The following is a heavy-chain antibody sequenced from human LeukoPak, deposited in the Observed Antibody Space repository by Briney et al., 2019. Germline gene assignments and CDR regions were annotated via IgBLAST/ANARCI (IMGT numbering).Heavy chain of an antibody. Sequence: PGGSLRLSCAASGFTFSTYWMSWVRQAPGKGLEWVANIKEDGSEKYYVDSVKGRFTISRDNAKNSLYLQMNSLRAEDTAVYYCARGEGFYYATSGYFDYWGQGTLVTVSS. V-gene: IGHV3-7*01. CDR2: IKEDGSEK. CDR1: GFTFSTYW. D-gene: IGHD3-22*01. J-gene: IGHJ4*02. CDR3: ARGEGFYYATSGYFDY.